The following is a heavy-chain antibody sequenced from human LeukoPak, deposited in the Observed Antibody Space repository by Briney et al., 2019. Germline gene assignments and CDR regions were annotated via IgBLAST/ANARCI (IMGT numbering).Heavy chain of an antibody. CDR1: GGSISSSSYS. V-gene: IGHV4-39*01. J-gene: IGHJ4*02. Sequence: SETLSLTCTVAGGSISSSSYSWGWIRQPPGNGLEWIGSIYYSGTTYYNPSLKSRVTISVDTSKIQFSLKLSSVAATDTAVYFCARLRFDFWSGYTHPYFDYWGQGTLVTVSS. D-gene: IGHD3-3*01. CDR2: IYYSGTT. CDR3: ARLRFDFWSGYTHPYFDY.